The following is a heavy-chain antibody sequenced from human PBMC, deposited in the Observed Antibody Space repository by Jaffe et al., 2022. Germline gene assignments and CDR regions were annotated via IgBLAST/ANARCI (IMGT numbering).Heavy chain of an antibody. V-gene: IGHV6-1*01. CDR1: GDSVSSNSAA. J-gene: IGHJ5*02. CDR2: TYYRSKWYN. Sequence: QVQLQQSGPGLVKPSQTLSLTCAISGDSVSSNSAAWNWIRQSPSRGLEWLGRTYYRSKWYNDYAVSVKSRITINPDTSKNQFSLQLNSVTPEDTAVYYCARDLAVGYCSGGSCHNWFDPWGQGTLVTVSS. D-gene: IGHD2-15*01. CDR3: ARDLAVGYCSGGSCHNWFDP.